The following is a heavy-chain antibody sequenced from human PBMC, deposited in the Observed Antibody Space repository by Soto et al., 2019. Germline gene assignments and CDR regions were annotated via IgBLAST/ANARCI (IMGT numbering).Heavy chain of an antibody. Sequence: ASVKVFCKASVYTFTSCDINCVRQATGQGLEWMGWMNPNSGNTGYAQKFQGRVTMTRNTSISTAYMELSSLRSEDTAVYYCARELLFYDSDGFSWDDAFDIWGQGTMVTVSS. CDR3: ARELLFYDSDGFSWDDAFDI. V-gene: IGHV1-8*01. CDR1: VYTFTSCD. D-gene: IGHD3-22*01. J-gene: IGHJ3*02. CDR2: MNPNSGNT.